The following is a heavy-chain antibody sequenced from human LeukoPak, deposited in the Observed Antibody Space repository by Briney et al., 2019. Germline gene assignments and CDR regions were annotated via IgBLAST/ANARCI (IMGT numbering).Heavy chain of an antibody. D-gene: IGHD5-24*01. CDR2: ISGSGGST. V-gene: IGHV3-23*01. Sequence: GGSLRLSCAASGLTVSSNYMSWVRQAPGKGLEWVSAISGSGGSTYYADSVKGRFTISRDNSKNTLYLQMNSLRAEDTAVYYCAREDSWLQLDYWGQGTLVTVSS. CDR3: AREDSWLQLDY. CDR1: GLTVSSNY. J-gene: IGHJ4*02.